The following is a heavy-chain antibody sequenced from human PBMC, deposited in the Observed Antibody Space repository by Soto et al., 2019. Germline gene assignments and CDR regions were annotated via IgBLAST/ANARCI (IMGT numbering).Heavy chain of an antibody. CDR3: ARQIYDSDTGPNFQYYFDS. Sequence: PGECLTSSCRGSGCSFACYWIPWVRQKPGKGLEWMGRIDPSDSQTYYSPSFRGHVTISVTKSITTVFLQWSSLRASDTAMYYCARQIYDSDTGPNFQYYFDSWGQGTPVTVSS. CDR2: IDPSDSQT. J-gene: IGHJ4*02. D-gene: IGHD3-22*01. CDR1: GCSFACYW. V-gene: IGHV5-10-1*01.